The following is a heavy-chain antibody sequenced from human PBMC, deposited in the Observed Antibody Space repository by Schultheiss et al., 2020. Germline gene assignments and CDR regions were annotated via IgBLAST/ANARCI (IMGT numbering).Heavy chain of an antibody. V-gene: IGHV3-23*01. CDR2: ISGSGGST. CDR3: AKGGYSSSWYLY. CDR1: GFTFSSYA. D-gene: IGHD6-13*01. Sequence: ETLSLTCAASGFTFSSYAMSWVRQAPGKGLEWVSAISGSGGSTYYADSVKGRFTISRDNSKNTLYLQMNSLRAEDTAVYYCAKGGYSSSWYLYWGQGTLVTVSS. J-gene: IGHJ4*02.